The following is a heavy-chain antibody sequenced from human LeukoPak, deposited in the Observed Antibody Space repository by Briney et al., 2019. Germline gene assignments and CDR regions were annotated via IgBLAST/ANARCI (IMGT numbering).Heavy chain of an antibody. D-gene: IGHD3-10*01. Sequence: QTGGSLRLSCAASGFTFSSYGMHWVRQAPGKGLEWVAVISYDGSNKYYAVSVKGRFTISRDNAKNSLYLQMNSLRAEDTALYYCAKDMVRGVIITGFDYWGQGTLVTVSS. CDR3: AKDMVRGVIITGFDY. CDR1: GFTFSSYG. V-gene: IGHV3-30*18. J-gene: IGHJ4*02. CDR2: ISYDGSNK.